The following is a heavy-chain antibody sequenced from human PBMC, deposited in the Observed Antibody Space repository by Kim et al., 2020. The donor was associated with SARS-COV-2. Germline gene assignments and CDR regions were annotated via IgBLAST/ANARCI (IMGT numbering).Heavy chain of an antibody. V-gene: IGHV3-7*01. D-gene: IGHD2-21*01. CDR2: IKQDGSEK. CDR1: GFIFSTSW. CDR3: VRGYCGDN. J-gene: IGHJ4*01. Sequence: GGSLRLSCTVSGFIFSTSWMSWVRQAPGKGLEWVANIKQDGSEKNYVDSVRGRFTISRDNAKNSQYLQMNSLRGEDTAVYYCVRGYCGDNWGHGNLVTVSS.